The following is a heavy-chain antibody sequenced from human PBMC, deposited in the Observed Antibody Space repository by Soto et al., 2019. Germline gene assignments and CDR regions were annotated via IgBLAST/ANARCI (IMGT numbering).Heavy chain of an antibody. J-gene: IGHJ3*02. Sequence: GASVKVSCKASGYTFTSYYIHWVRQAPVQGLGWMGIISASDGNTNYAQKLQGRVTMTTDTSTSTGYMEPRSLRSDDTAVYYCARTGRSGWWDDAFNIWGQGTMVTVSS. CDR3: ARTGRSGWWDDAFNI. CDR2: ISASDGNT. D-gene: IGHD6-19*01. CDR1: GYTFTSYY. V-gene: IGHV1-46*01.